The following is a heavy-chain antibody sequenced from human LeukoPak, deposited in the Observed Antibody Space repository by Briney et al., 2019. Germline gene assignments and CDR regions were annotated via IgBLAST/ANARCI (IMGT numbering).Heavy chain of an antibody. CDR2: IWYDGSNK. CDR1: GFTFSTSG. V-gene: IGHV3-33*06. J-gene: IGHJ4*02. CDR3: AKDRERWLQFTGTLDY. Sequence: EGSLRLSCAASGFTFSTSGMHWVRQAPGKGLEWVAVIWYDGSNKHYAESVKGRFSISRDNSKSTLYLQMNSLRAEDTAVYYCAKDRERWLQFTGTLDYWGQGTLVTVSS. D-gene: IGHD5-24*01.